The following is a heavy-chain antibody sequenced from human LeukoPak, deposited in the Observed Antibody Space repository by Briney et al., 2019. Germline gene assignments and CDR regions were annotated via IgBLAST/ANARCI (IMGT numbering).Heavy chain of an antibody. J-gene: IGHJ4*02. Sequence: SETLSLTCAVYGGSFSGYYWSWIRQPPGKGLEWIGEINHSGSTNYNPSLKSRVTISVDTSKNQFSLKLSSVTAADTAVYYCARVYRYSGPVDYWGQGTLVTVSS. CDR1: GGSFSGYY. V-gene: IGHV4-34*01. D-gene: IGHD1-26*01. CDR2: INHSGST. CDR3: ARVYRYSGPVDY.